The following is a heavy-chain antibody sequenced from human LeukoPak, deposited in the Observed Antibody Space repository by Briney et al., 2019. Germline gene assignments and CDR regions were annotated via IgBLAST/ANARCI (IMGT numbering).Heavy chain of an antibody. CDR1: GYTFTSYY. CDR3: AWASGSYYSIDY. J-gene: IGHJ4*02. CDR2: INPSGGST. V-gene: IGHV1-46*03. D-gene: IGHD1-26*01. Sequence: GASVKVSCKASGYTFTSYYMHWVRQAPGQGLEWMGIINPSGGSTSYAQKFQGRVTMTRDTSTSTVYVELSSLRSEDTAVYYCAWASGSYYSIDYWGQGTLVTVSS.